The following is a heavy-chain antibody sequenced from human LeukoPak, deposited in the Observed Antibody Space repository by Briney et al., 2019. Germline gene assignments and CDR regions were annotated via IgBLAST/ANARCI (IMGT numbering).Heavy chain of an antibody. CDR3: ARVRDRSSYFYDLDY. D-gene: IGHD3-22*01. V-gene: IGHV4-59*01. Sequence: SETLSLTRTVSGGSISSYYWSWIRQPPGRGLEWIGCIHYSGSTNYNPSLKSRVTISVDTSKNQFSLKLSSVTAADTAVYYCARVRDRSSYFYDLDYWGQGTLVTVSS. CDR1: GGSISSYY. CDR2: IHYSGST. J-gene: IGHJ4*02.